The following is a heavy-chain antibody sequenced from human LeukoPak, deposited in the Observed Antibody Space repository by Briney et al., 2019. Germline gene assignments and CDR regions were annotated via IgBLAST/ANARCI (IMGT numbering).Heavy chain of an antibody. CDR2: FSAYNGNT. V-gene: IGHV1-18*01. CDR1: GYTFTSYG. J-gene: IGHJ5*02. Sequence: ASVKVSCKASGYTFTSYGISWVRQAPGQGLEWMGWFSAYNGNTNYAQKLQGRVAMTTDTSTSTAYMELRSLRSDDTAVYYCAREIVFGVVIINHNWFDPWGQGTLVTVSS. CDR3: AREIVFGVVIINHNWFDP. D-gene: IGHD3-3*01.